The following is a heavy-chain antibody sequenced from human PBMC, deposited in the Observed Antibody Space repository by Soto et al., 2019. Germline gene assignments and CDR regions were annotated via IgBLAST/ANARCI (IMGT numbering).Heavy chain of an antibody. CDR1: GYTFTDFQ. D-gene: IGHD3-16*01. V-gene: IGHV1-46*03. Sequence: APVKVSCKASGYTFTDFQMHWVRQDPGQGLEWVGGIKPNGGSTNYAQKFQGRVIVTRDSFTSTVYMELSDLKSDDTAIYYCVRAFGRLSNWFGPWGQRTLVTVSS. CDR3: VRAFGRLSNWFGP. J-gene: IGHJ5*02. CDR2: IKPNGGST.